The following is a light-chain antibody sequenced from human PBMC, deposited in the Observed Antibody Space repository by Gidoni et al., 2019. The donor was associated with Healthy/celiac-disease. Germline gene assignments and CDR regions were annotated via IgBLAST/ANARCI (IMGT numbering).Light chain of an antibody. CDR2: AAS. Sequence: DIQVTQSPSSLSASVGDRVTVTCQASQDISKYLNWYQHQPGKAPKLLLYAASNLETGVPSRFSGSGSATDFTCTISTLQPEDIGTYYCQQYANTPTFGQGTRLEI. J-gene: IGKJ5*01. V-gene: IGKV1-33*01. CDR1: QDISKY. CDR3: QQYANTPT.